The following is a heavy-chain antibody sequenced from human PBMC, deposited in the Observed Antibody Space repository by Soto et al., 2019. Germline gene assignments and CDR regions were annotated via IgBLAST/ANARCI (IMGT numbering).Heavy chain of an antibody. CDR1: GFTFSSYA. Sequence: GGSLRLSCAASGFTFSSYAMSWVRQAPGKGLEWVSAISGSGGSTYYADSVKGRFTISRDNSKNTLYLQMNSLRAEDTAVYYCAKDQQSIALVNAVFDYWGQGTQVTSPQ. D-gene: IGHD6-13*01. CDR2: ISGSGGST. J-gene: IGHJ4*02. V-gene: IGHV3-23*01. CDR3: AKDQQSIALVNAVFDY.